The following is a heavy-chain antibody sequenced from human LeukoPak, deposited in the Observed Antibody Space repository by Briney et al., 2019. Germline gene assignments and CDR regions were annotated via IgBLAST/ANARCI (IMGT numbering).Heavy chain of an antibody. CDR3: AKVIITGTFPDYFDN. D-gene: IGHD1-14*01. V-gene: IGHV3-23*01. CDR2: IGGSGSRAGYT. Sequence: PGGSLRLSCATAGFTFSSYAMSWVRQAPGRGLEWVSAIGGSGSRAGYTYYADSVKGRFTISRDNSKDTLYLQMNSLRAEDTALYYCAKVIITGTFPDYFDNWGQGTLVTVSS. CDR1: GFTFSSYA. J-gene: IGHJ4*02.